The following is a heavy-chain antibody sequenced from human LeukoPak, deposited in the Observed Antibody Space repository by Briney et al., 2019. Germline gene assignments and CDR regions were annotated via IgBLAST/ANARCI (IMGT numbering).Heavy chain of an antibody. CDR2: IYHSGST. CDR1: GFTFSSYSM. J-gene: IGHJ4*02. CDR3: ARGPAPGTGPPSLDS. Sequence: GSLRLSCAASGFTFSSYSMNWVRQAPGKGLVWIGEIYHSGSTNYNPSLKSRVTISVDKSKKQFSLRLRSVTAADTAVYYCARGPAPGTGPPSLDSWGQGTLVTVSS. V-gene: IGHV4-4*02. D-gene: IGHD6-13*01.